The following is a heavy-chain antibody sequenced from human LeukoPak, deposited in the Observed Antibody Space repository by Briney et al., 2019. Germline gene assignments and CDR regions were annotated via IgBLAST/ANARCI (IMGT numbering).Heavy chain of an antibody. CDR1: GFTFSSYG. D-gene: IGHD3-9*01. Sequence: GGSLRLSCAASGFTFSSYGMHWVRQAPGKGLEWVAVISYDGSNKYYAASVKGRFTISRDNSKNTLYLQMNSLRAEDTAVYYCAKDPGYRYFDWLYYFDYWGQGTLVTVSS. J-gene: IGHJ4*02. CDR2: ISYDGSNK. V-gene: IGHV3-30*18. CDR3: AKDPGYRYFDWLYYFDY.